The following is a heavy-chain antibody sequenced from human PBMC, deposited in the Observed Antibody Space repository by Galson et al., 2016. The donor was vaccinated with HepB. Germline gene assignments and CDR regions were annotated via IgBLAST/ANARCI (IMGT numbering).Heavy chain of an antibody. Sequence: SGAEVKKPGESLTISCKGSGYNFANYWIGWVRQMPGKGLEWMGIIYPADSETRYSPSSQGQVTISADKSISTAYLQWSSLKASDTAMYYCARSRTSSWGAEFFQHWGQGTLVTVSS. CDR2: IYPADSET. CDR1: GYNFANYW. CDR3: ARSRTSSWGAEFFQH. V-gene: IGHV5-51*01. J-gene: IGHJ1*01. D-gene: IGHD6-13*01.